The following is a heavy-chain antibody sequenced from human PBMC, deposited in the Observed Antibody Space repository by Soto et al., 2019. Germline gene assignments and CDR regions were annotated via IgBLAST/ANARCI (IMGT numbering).Heavy chain of an antibody. V-gene: IGHV3-7*04. D-gene: IGHD4-4*01. CDR3: AMDQTDCRSNSCYNVFDI. J-gene: IGHJ3*02. Sequence: EVQLVESGGGMVQPGGSLRLSCLASGFTFDDFWMTWVRQAPGRGLEWVANIKRDESQKYYLDSVKGRFTISRDNAKNALYLQMMNLRAEDTAVYYCAMDQTDCRSNSCYNVFDIWGQGTMVTVSS. CDR2: IKRDESQK. CDR1: GFTFDDFW.